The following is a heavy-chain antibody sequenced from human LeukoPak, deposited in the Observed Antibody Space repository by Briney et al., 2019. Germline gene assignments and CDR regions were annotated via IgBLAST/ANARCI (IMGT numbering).Heavy chain of an antibody. Sequence: PGGSLRLSCAASGFTVSSNYMSWVRQAPGKGLEWVSSISSSSSYIYYADSVKGRFTISRDNAKNSLYLQMNSLRAEDTAVYYCAREAGGYSYGYNFEDYWGQGTLVTVSS. J-gene: IGHJ4*02. CDR3: AREAGGYSYGYNFEDY. D-gene: IGHD5-18*01. CDR2: ISSSSSYI. V-gene: IGHV3-21*01. CDR1: GFTVSSNY.